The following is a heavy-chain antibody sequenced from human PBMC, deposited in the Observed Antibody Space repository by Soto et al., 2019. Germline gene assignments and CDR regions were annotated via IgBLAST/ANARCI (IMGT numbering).Heavy chain of an antibody. V-gene: IGHV4-59*12. CDR1: GDSISDYY. J-gene: IGHJ6*02. CDR3: ARATRSIMHV. CDR2: IYHSGST. Sequence: QVQLQESGPGLVKPSETLSLTCSVSGDSISDYYWSWIRQPPGKGLEWIGYIYHSGSTYYNPSLKSRVTIPVDTSKTPFALKLRSLTAADTAVYYCARATRSIMHVWGQGTTVTVSS.